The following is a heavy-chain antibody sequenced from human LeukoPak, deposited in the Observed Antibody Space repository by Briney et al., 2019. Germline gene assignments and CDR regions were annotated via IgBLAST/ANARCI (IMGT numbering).Heavy chain of an antibody. J-gene: IGHJ4*02. Sequence: GASLRLSCAASGFTVTNYAMYWVRQAPGKGLEWVSAISGRDDSTYYADSVRGRFTISRDTSKNTLFLQMNSLRAEDTAVYYCAKWGDYDILTGYYDPDYWGQGTLVTVSS. D-gene: IGHD3-9*01. V-gene: IGHV3-23*01. CDR2: ISGRDDST. CDR1: GFTVTNYA. CDR3: AKWGDYDILTGYYDPDY.